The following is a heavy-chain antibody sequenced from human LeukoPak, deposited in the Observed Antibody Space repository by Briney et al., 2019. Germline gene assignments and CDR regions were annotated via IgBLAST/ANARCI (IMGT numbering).Heavy chain of an antibody. CDR3: ARDLSQYSSSWGDY. J-gene: IGHJ4*02. D-gene: IGHD6-13*01. CDR1: GYTFTGYY. V-gene: IGHV1-2*02. Sequence: ASVKVSCKASGYTFTGYYMHWVRQAPGQGLEWMGWINPNSGGTNYEQKFQGRVTMTRDTSISTAYMELSRLRSDDTAVYYCARDLSQYSSSWGDYWGQGTLVTVSS. CDR2: INPNSGGT.